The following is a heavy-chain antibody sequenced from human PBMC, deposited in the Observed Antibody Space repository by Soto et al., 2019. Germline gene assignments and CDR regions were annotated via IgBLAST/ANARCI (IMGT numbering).Heavy chain of an antibody. CDR2: IDPIDSYT. V-gene: IGHV5-10-1*01. Sequence: PXESLKISCQGSGYNFASYWISWVRQMPGKGLAWMGRIDPIDSYTNYSPSFQGHVTISADKSISTAYLQWSSLKASDTAMYYCARRYCSSASCPRNYYGMDVWGQGTTVTVSS. J-gene: IGHJ6*02. D-gene: IGHD2-2*01. CDR3: ARRYCSSASCPRNYYGMDV. CDR1: GYNFASYW.